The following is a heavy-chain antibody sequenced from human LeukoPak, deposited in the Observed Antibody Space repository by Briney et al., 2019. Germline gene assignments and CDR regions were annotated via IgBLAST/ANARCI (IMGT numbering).Heavy chain of an antibody. Sequence: GSLRLSCAASGFSFSNHYMRWIRQAPGKGLEWVAGISASGSSTYFADSVKGRFTLSRDNSKKLLYLHINNLRAEDTAVYYCAKERGGTFNDDFDYWGQGTLVTVS. CDR3: AKERGGTFNDDFDY. CDR2: ISASGSST. V-gene: IGHV3-23*01. D-gene: IGHD1-1*01. CDR1: GFSFSNHY. J-gene: IGHJ4*02.